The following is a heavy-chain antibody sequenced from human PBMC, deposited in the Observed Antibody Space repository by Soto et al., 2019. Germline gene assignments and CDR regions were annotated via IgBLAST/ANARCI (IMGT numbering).Heavy chain of an antibody. J-gene: IGHJ1*01. D-gene: IGHD3-16*01. CDR3: ARGGASGVPPAH. V-gene: IGHV3-74*01. CDR1: GFTFSIYW. CDR2: INSDGYST. Sequence: EVQLVESGGGLVQPGGSLRLSCAASGFTFSIYWMHWVRQAPGKGLVWVSRINSDGYSTNYADSVKGRFTISRDNAKNTLYLQMTSLRAEDTAVYYCARGGASGVPPAHWGQGTLVTVSS.